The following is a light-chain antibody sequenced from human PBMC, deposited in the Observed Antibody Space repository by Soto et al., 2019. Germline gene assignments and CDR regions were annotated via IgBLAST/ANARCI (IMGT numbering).Light chain of an antibody. V-gene: IGLV2-14*01. CDR2: EVT. J-gene: IGLJ2*01. Sequence: QSALTQPASVSGSPGQSITISCTGTSSDVGGYNYVSWYHQHPGKAPKLMIYEVTNRPSGVSYRFSGSKSGNTASLTISGLQAEDEADYYCSSYTSSSTVVFGGGTKVTVL. CDR1: SSDVGGYNY. CDR3: SSYTSSSTVV.